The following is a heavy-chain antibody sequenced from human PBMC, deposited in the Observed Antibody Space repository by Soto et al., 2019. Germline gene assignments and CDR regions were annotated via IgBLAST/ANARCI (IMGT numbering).Heavy chain of an antibody. CDR1: GYTFTRYP. J-gene: IGHJ5*02. CDR2: INPDNGNT. D-gene: IGHD2-15*01. Sequence: QVQLVQSGAEVKKPGASVKISCKASGYTFTRYPMNWVRQAPGQRLEWMGWINPDNGNTKSSQKFQDRVIITRDTSASTAYMDLSSLRSGDTAVYYCARGIATGQLDPWGHGTLVHGSS. V-gene: IGHV1-3*01. CDR3: ARGIATGQLDP.